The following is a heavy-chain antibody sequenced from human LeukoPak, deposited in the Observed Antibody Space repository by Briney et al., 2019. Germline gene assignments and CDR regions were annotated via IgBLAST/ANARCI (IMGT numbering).Heavy chain of an antibody. J-gene: IGHJ4*02. CDR3: ARGLYYQDY. V-gene: IGHV4-38-2*01. CDR1: GYSISSGYY. Sequence: SETLSLTCAVSGYSISSGYYWGWIRQPPGKGLEWIGTLYHSGSTYYNPSLKSRVTISVDTSKNQSSLKLTSVTAADTAVYYCARGLYYQDYWGQGTLVTVSS. D-gene: IGHD2-8*01. CDR2: LYHSGST.